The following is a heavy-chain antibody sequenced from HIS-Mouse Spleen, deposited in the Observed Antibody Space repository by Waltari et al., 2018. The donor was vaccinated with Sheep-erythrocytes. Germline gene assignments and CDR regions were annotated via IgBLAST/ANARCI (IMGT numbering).Heavy chain of an antibody. CDR2: INSDGSST. CDR1: GFTFSSYW. CDR3: ARETEWELSFDY. V-gene: IGHV3-74*01. Sequence: ESGGGLVQPGGSLRLSCAASGFTFSSYWIHWVRQAPGKGLVWVSRINSDGSSTSYADSVKGRFTISRDNAKNTRYLQMNSLRAEDTAVYYCARETEWELSFDYWGQGTLVTVSS. J-gene: IGHJ4*02. D-gene: IGHD1-26*01.